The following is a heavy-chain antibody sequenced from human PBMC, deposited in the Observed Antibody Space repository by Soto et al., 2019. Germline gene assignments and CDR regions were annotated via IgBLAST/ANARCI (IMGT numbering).Heavy chain of an antibody. CDR2: ITSSSSYI. CDR1: GFTFSSYS. Sequence: PGGSLRLSCAASGFTFSSYSMNWVRQAPGKGLEWVSSITSSSSYIYYADSVKGRFTISRDNAKNSLYLQMNSLRAEDTAVYYCARSGQYYYDSSGYYVDAFDIWGQGTMVIVSS. J-gene: IGHJ3*02. V-gene: IGHV3-21*01. D-gene: IGHD3-22*01. CDR3: ARSGQYYYDSSGYYVDAFDI.